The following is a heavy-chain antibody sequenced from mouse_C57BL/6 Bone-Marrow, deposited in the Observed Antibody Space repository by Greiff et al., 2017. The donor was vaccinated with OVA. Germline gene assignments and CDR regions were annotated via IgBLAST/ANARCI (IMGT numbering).Heavy chain of an antibody. Sequence: VQLQQSGAELVKPGASVKLSCTASGFNIKDYYMHWVKQRTEQGLEWIGRIDPEDGETKYAPKFQGKATITADTSSNTAYLQLSSLTSEDTAVYYCARGPHLLWLRRWYFDYWGQGTTLTVSS. V-gene: IGHV14-2*01. D-gene: IGHD2-2*01. CDR3: ARGPHLLWLRRWYFDY. CDR2: IDPEDGET. CDR1: GFNIKDYY. J-gene: IGHJ2*01.